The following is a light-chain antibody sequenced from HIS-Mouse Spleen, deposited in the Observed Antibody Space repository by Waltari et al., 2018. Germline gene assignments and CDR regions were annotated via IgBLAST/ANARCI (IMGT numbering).Light chain of an antibody. V-gene: IGLV2-23*01. J-gene: IGLJ3*02. CDR1: SSDVGSYKL. CDR3: CSYAGSSTYWV. CDR2: EGS. Sequence: QSALTQPASVSGSPGQSITISCPGTSSDVGSYKLVSWYQQHPGKAPKLMIYEGSKRPSGVSNRFSGSKSGNTASLTISGLQAEDEADYYCCSYAGSSTYWVFGGGTKLTVL.